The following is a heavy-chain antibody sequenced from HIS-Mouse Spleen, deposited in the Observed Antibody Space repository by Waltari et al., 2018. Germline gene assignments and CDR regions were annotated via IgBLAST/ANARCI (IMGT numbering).Heavy chain of an antibody. D-gene: IGHD3-9*01. J-gene: IGHJ3*02. CDR3: ARDRRLTGDGAFDI. V-gene: IGHV3-48*01. Sequence: ISRDNAKNSLYLQMNSLRAEDTAVYYCARDRRLTGDGAFDIWGQGTMVTVSS.